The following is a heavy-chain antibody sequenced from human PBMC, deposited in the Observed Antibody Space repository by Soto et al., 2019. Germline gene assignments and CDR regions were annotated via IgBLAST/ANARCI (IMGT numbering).Heavy chain of an antibody. CDR3: ASFLSGYDYPYYFDY. Sequence: GESLKISCKGSGYSFTRYWIGWVHQMPGKGLEWMGIIYPGDSDTRYSPSFQGQVTISADKSISTAYLQWSSLKASDTAMYYCASFLSGYDYPYYFDYWGQGTLVTVSS. J-gene: IGHJ4*02. D-gene: IGHD5-12*01. V-gene: IGHV5-51*07. CDR1: GYSFTRYW. CDR2: IYPGDSDT.